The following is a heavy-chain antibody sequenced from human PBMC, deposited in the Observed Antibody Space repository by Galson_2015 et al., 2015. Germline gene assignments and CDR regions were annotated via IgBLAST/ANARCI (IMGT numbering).Heavy chain of an antibody. V-gene: IGHV1-46*01. CDR1: GYTFSDDY. J-gene: IGHJ1*01. Sequence: SVKVSCKASGYTFSDDYMHGVRQAPGQGLEWMGIINVNGGDTNYTQRFQGRVTMTRDTSTNTVYMELNSLTSEDTAVYYCTKAVDQDFQNWGQGTLVTVSS. CDR2: INVNGGDT. D-gene: IGHD5-12*01. CDR3: TKAVDQDFQN.